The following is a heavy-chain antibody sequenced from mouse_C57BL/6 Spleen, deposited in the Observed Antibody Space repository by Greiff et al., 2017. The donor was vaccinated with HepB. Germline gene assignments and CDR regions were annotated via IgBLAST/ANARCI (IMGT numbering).Heavy chain of an antibody. CDR3: AREGKLGDPYYFDY. Sequence: VQLQQPGAELVKPGASVKLSCKASGYTFTSYWMHWVKQRPGQGLEWIGMIHPNSGSTNYNEKFKSKATLTVDKSSSTAYMQLSSLTSEDSAVYYCAREGKLGDPYYFDYWGQGTTLTVSS. V-gene: IGHV1-64*01. CDR1: GYTFTSYW. D-gene: IGHD4-1*01. J-gene: IGHJ2*01. CDR2: IHPNSGST.